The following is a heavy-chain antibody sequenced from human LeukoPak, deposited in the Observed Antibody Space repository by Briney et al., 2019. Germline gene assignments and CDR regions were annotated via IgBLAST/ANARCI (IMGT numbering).Heavy chain of an antibody. CDR3: ARNFRGEPGAFDI. Sequence: GGSLRLSCAASGFTFSSYAMHWVRQAPGKGLEWVAVISYDGSNKYYADSVKGRFTNSRDNSKNTLYLQMNSLRAEDTAVYYCARNFRGEPGAFDIWGQGTMVTVPS. J-gene: IGHJ3*02. CDR2: ISYDGSNK. V-gene: IGHV3-30-3*01. CDR1: GFTFSSYA. D-gene: IGHD1-14*01.